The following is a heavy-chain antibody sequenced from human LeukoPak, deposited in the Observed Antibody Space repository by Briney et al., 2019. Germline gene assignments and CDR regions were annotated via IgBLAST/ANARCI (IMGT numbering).Heavy chain of an antibody. Sequence: GGSLRLSCAASGFTFNNYAMSWVRQAPGKGLEWVSAISASGGTTYYADSVKGRFAISRDNSENTLFLQMNSLRAEDTAVYYCAKEPREYCSSTSCPNWFDSWGQGTLVTVSS. CDR3: AKEPREYCSSTSCPNWFDS. V-gene: IGHV3-23*01. D-gene: IGHD2-2*01. CDR1: GFTFNNYA. J-gene: IGHJ5*01. CDR2: ISASGGTT.